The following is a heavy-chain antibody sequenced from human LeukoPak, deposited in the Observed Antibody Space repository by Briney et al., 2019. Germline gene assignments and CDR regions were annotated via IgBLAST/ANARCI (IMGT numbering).Heavy chain of an antibody. Sequence: GESLKISCKGSGYSFTTYWVGWVRQMPGKGLEWMGIIYPADSDTRYSPSFQGQVTISADNSISTAYLQWGSLKASDTAIYYCARNNYNIKTGYYHGVDVWGQGTTVTVS. CDR2: IYPADSDT. CDR1: GYSFTTYW. J-gene: IGHJ6*02. V-gene: IGHV5-51*01. CDR3: ARNNYNIKTGYYHGVDV. D-gene: IGHD3-9*01.